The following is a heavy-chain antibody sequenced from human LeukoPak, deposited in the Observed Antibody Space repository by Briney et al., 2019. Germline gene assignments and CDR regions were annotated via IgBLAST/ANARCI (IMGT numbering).Heavy chain of an antibody. V-gene: IGHV4-39*07. Sequence: SETLSLTCTVSGRSISSSSYYWGWIRQPPGKGLEWIGSIYYSGSTYYNPSLKSRVTISVDTSKNQFSLKLSSVTDADTAVYYCARGLRYFDWLSSTRNYYYMDVWGKGTTVTISS. J-gene: IGHJ6*03. CDR3: ARGLRYFDWLSSTRNYYYMDV. CDR1: GRSISSSSYY. D-gene: IGHD3-9*01. CDR2: IYYSGST.